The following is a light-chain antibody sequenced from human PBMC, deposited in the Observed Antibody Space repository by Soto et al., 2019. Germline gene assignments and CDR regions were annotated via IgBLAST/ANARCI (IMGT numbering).Light chain of an antibody. J-gene: IGLJ2*01. CDR2: DVS. Sequence: QSALTQPASVSGSPGQSITISCTGTSSDVGGYNYVSWYQQHPGKAPKLMIYDVSNRPSGVSNRFSGSKSGNTASLTIYGLQAEDEADYYCSSYTSNSTVVFGGGTKLTVL. V-gene: IGLV2-14*01. CDR3: SSYTSNSTVV. CDR1: SSDVGGYNY.